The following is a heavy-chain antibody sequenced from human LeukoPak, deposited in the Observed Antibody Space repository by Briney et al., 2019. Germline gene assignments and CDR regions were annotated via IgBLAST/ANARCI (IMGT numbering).Heavy chain of an antibody. Sequence: SETLSLTCTVSGGSFSNYYWSWIRQPPGKGLEWIGYVYSSGSTNYNPSLKSRVTISVDTSKNQFSLKLSSVTAADAAIYYCAREKYYFDTSGSPFDYWGQGSLVTVSS. CDR3: AREKYYFDTSGSPFDY. J-gene: IGHJ4*02. V-gene: IGHV4-59*01. CDR1: GGSFSNYY. CDR2: VYSSGST. D-gene: IGHD3-22*01.